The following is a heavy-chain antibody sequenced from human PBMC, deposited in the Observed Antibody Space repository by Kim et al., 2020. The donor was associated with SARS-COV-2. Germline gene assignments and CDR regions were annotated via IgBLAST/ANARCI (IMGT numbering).Heavy chain of an antibody. J-gene: IGHJ4*02. D-gene: IGHD3-22*01. CDR1: GYTFTNYA. CDR3: ARDHRYYDSSGYLRESPIFDY. V-gene: IGHV1-3*01. Sequence: ASVKVSCKASGYTFTNYAIHWVRQAPGQRLEWMGWINAGNGNTKYSQKFQGRVTITRDTSASTAYMELSSLRSEDTAVYYCARDHRYYDSSGYLRESPIFDYWGQGTLVTVSS. CDR2: INAGNGNT.